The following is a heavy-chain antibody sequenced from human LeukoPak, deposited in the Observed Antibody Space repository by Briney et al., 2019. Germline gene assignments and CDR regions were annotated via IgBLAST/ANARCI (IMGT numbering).Heavy chain of an antibody. CDR1: GYTFTTYN. V-gene: IGHV1-18*01. Sequence: ASVKVSCKASGYTFTTYNINWVRQAPGQGLEWMGWISGYNGNTNYAQKLQGRVTMTTDTSTSTAYMELRSLKSDDTAAYYCASLKNYYDSSGYLVTDAFDIWGQGTMVTVSS. J-gene: IGHJ3*02. CDR3: ASLKNYYDSSGYLVTDAFDI. D-gene: IGHD3-22*01. CDR2: ISGYNGNT.